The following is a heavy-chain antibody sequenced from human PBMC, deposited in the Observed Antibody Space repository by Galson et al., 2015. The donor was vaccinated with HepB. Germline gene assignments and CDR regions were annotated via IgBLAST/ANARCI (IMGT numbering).Heavy chain of an antibody. CDR2: ISSDGRIK. CDR1: GFTFNRYS. V-gene: IGHV3-30*04. Sequence: SLRLSCAASGFTFNRYSVNWVRQAPGKGPEWVAVISSDGRIKDYADSVRGRFTISRDNAKNTLYLQMNSLRVEDTAVYYCAARRSDDEGSGWFGTPAFDIWGQGTMVTVSS. D-gene: IGHD6-19*01. J-gene: IGHJ3*02. CDR3: AARRSDDEGSGWFGTPAFDI.